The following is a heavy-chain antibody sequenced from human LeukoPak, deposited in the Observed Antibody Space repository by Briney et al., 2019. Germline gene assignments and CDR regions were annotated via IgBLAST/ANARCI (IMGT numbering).Heavy chain of an antibody. CDR3: ARAQDTTMGYYFDS. J-gene: IGHJ4*02. Sequence: PGGSLRLSCAASGFTVSSYYMSWVRQPPGKGLEWVSIIYSGGSTYYADSVKGRFTISRDNSKNTLYLQMNSQRAEDTAVYYCARAQDTTMGYYFDSWGQGTLVNVSS. D-gene: IGHD5-18*01. V-gene: IGHV3-53*01. CDR1: GFTVSSYY. CDR2: IYSGGST.